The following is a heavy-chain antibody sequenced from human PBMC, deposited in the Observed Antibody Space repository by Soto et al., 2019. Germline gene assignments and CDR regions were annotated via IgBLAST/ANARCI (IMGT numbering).Heavy chain of an antibody. D-gene: IGHD3-22*01. CDR3: AKLCYECGGYYYHDAFHI. CDR2: ISGGGDSV. J-gene: IGHJ3*02. Sequence: EVQLLESGGGLVQAGGSLRLSCRASGSTSSSDAMTWVRQAPGKGLEWVSVISGGGDSVYYADSVEGRFAISRDNSKNPLFLQMSVLRAEDTAVYYCAKLCYECGGYYYHDAFHIWGQGTMVTVSS. V-gene: IGHV3-23*01. CDR1: GSTSSSDA.